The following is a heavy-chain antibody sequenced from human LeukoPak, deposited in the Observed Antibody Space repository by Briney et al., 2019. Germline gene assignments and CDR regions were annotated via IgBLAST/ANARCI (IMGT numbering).Heavy chain of an antibody. CDR2: INSKTYGGTT. CDR1: GFTFSDAW. CDR3: TTATSY. Sequence: GGSLRLSCAASGFTFSDAWMSWVRQSPGKGLEWVGRINSKTYGGTTDYAAPVKGRFSISRDDSKNTVYLQMNSLKTEDTAVYYCTTATSYWGQGSLVTVSS. J-gene: IGHJ4*02. V-gene: IGHV3-15*01.